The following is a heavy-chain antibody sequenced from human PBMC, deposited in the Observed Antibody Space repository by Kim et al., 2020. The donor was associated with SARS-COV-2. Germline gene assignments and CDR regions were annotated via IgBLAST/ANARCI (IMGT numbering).Heavy chain of an antibody. D-gene: IGHD6-13*01. Sequence: SETLSLTCTVSGGSISSYYWSWIRQSPGKGLEWIGYIYYSGSTNYNPSLKSRVTISVDTSKNQFSLKVSSVTAADTAVYYCARYSSTWNRFDPWGQGTLGTVSS. CDR2: IYYSGST. CDR1: GGSISSYY. V-gene: IGHV4-59*08. J-gene: IGHJ5*02. CDR3: ARYSSTWNRFDP.